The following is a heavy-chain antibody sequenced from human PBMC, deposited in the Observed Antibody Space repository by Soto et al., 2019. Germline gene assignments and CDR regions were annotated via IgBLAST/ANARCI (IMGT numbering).Heavy chain of an antibody. D-gene: IGHD5-12*01. CDR2: IYYSGST. V-gene: IGHV4-31*03. Sequence: SETLSLTCTVPGGSVSSGAYYWTWIRQRPGKGLEWIGYIYYSGSTYYSPSLTSRLYISLDTSKNQFSLRLSSVTAADTAMYYCARARLRAVYAFDIWGQGTMVT. CDR3: ARARLRAVYAFDI. J-gene: IGHJ3*02. CDR1: GGSVSSGAYY.